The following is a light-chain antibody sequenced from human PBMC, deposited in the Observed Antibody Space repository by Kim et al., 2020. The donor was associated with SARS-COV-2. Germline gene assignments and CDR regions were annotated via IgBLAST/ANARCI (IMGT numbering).Light chain of an antibody. J-gene: IGLJ3*02. CDR3: SAWDTSLSAWV. V-gene: IGLV10-54*01. Sequence: QAGLTQPPSVSKGLRQTATLTCTGNSNNVGNQGAAWLQQHQGHPPKLLFHRSNNRPSGISERLSASRSGNTASLTITGLQPEDEADYYCSAWDTSLSAWVFGGGTQLTVL. CDR2: RSN. CDR1: SNNVGNQG.